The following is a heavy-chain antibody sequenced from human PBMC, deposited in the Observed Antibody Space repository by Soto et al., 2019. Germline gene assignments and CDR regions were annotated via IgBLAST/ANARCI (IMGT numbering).Heavy chain of an antibody. CDR1: GYTFTSYD. CDR2: MNPNSGNT. V-gene: IGHV1-8*01. Sequence: ASVKVSCKASGYTFTSYDINWVRQATGQGLEWMGWMNPNSGNTGYAQKFQGRVTMTRNTSISTAYMELSSLRSEDTAVYYCARGLRCSGGSCYAYYYYYYYMDVWGKGTTVTVSS. J-gene: IGHJ6*03. D-gene: IGHD2-15*01. CDR3: ARGLRCSGGSCYAYYYYYYYMDV.